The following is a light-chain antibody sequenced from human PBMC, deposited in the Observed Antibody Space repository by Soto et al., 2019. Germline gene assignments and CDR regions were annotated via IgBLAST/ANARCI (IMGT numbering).Light chain of an antibody. V-gene: IGLV2-14*01. CDR2: DVS. Sequence: QSALTQPASVSGSPGQSITISCTGTSSDVGGYNYVSWYQQHPGRAPQLMIYDVSNRPSGVSNRFSGSRSGNTASLTVSGLQDEDEADYYCSSYTSSSTVLFGGGTKLTVL. J-gene: IGLJ2*01. CDR3: SSYTSSSTVL. CDR1: SSDVGGYNY.